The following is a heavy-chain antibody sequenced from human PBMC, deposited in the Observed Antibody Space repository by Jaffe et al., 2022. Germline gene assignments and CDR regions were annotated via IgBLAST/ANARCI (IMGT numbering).Heavy chain of an antibody. J-gene: IGHJ4*02. Sequence: QVQLVQSGAEVKKPGSSVKVSCKASGGTFSSYTISWVRQAPGQGLEWMGRIIPILGIANYAQKFQGRVTITADKSTSTAYMELSSLRSEDTAVYYCARSDDYGDFYFDYWGQGTLVTVSS. CDR3: ARSDDYGDFYFDY. CDR1: GGTFSSYT. V-gene: IGHV1-69*02. CDR2: IIPILGIA. D-gene: IGHD4-17*01.